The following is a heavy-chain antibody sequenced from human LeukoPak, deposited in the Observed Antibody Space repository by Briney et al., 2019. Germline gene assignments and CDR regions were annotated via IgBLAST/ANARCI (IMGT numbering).Heavy chain of an antibody. V-gene: IGHV3-23*01. CDR2: ISGSGGST. Sequence: GSLRLSCAASGFTFSNYDMSWVRQAPGKGLEWVSTISGSGGSTYYADSVRGRFTISRDNSKNTLYLQINSLRADDTAMYYCAKASFGLGPYDYRGQGILVTVSS. CDR3: AKASFGLGPYDY. J-gene: IGHJ4*02. CDR1: GFTFSNYD. D-gene: IGHD3-16*01.